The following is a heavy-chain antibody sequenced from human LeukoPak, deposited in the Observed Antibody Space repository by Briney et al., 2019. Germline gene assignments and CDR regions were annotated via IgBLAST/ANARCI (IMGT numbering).Heavy chain of an antibody. V-gene: IGHV1-69*13. CDR3: ARSELYYYDSSGYYLIFDY. J-gene: IGHJ4*02. Sequence: GASVKVSCKASGGTFSSYAISWVRQAPGQGLEWMGGIIPIFGTANYAQKFQGRVTITADESTSTAYMELSSLRSKDTAVYYCARSELYYYDSSGYYLIFDYWGQGTLVTVSS. CDR2: IIPIFGTA. CDR1: GGTFSSYA. D-gene: IGHD3-22*01.